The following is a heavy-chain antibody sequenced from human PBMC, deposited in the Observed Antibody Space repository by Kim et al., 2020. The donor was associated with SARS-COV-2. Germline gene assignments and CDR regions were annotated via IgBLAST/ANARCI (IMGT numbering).Heavy chain of an antibody. CDR3: VSLHSYYSYGMDV. D-gene: IGHD4-4*01. J-gene: IGHJ6*02. V-gene: IGHV3-15*01. Sequence: YAAPVKVRFTISRDDSKRTLYLQMNSLKVEHTAVYYCVSLHSYYSYGMDVWGQITTVTVSS.